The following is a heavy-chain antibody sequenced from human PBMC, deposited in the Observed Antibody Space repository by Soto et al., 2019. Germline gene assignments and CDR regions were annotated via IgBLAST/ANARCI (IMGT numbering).Heavy chain of an antibody. CDR1: GYTFTSYG. CDR2: ISAYNGNT. J-gene: IGHJ6*02. Sequence: GASVKVSCKASGYTFTSYGISWVRQAPGQGLERMGWISAYNGNTNYAQKLQGRVTMTTDTSTSTAYMELRSLRSDDTAVYYCAREASYNGNDWGYYYYGMDVWGQGTTVTGSS. CDR3: AREASYNGNDWGYYYYGMDV. D-gene: IGHD1-1*01. V-gene: IGHV1-18*01.